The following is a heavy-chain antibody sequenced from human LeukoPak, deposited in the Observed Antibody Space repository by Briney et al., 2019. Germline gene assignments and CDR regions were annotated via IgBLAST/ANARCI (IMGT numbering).Heavy chain of an antibody. V-gene: IGHV4-34*01. Sequence: SETLSLTCAVYGGSFSGYYWSWIRQPPGKGLEWIGEINHSGSANYNPSLKSRVTISLDTSKNQFSLKLSSVTAADTAVYYCAGHHPRNTVDFWGQGTLVTVSS. CDR2: INHSGSA. CDR1: GGSFSGYY. D-gene: IGHD2/OR15-2a*01. J-gene: IGHJ4*02. CDR3: AGHHPRNTVDF.